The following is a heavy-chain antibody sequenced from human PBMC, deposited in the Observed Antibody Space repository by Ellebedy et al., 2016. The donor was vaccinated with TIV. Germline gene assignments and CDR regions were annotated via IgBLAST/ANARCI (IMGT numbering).Heavy chain of an antibody. CDR1: GVSFSGSY. D-gene: IGHD2/OR15-2a*01. J-gene: IGHJ4*02. V-gene: IGHV4-34*01. CDR3: ARGRGGGEYFDF. Sequence: MPSETLSLTCAVYGVSFSGSYWSWIRRPPGKGLEWIGEINHSVGTNSNPSLKSRVTISLDTSKNQFSLKLTSVSAADTADYFCARGRGGGEYFDFWGQGTPVTVSS. CDR2: INHSVGT.